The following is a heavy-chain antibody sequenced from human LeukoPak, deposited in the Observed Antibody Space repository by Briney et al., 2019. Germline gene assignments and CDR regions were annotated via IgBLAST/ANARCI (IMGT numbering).Heavy chain of an antibody. CDR1: GGSISSYY. Sequence: SETLSLTCTVSGGSISSYYWSWIRQPPGKGLEWIGYIYYSGSTNYNPSLKSRVAISVDTSKNQFSLKLSSVTAADTAVYYCARDGVYDYVWGSYRSQPDAFDIWGQGTMVTVSS. D-gene: IGHD3-16*02. CDR2: IYYSGST. CDR3: ARDGVYDYVWGSYRSQPDAFDI. V-gene: IGHV4-59*01. J-gene: IGHJ3*02.